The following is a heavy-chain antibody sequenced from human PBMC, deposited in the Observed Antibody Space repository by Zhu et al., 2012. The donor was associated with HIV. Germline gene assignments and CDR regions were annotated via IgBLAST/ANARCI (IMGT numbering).Heavy chain of an antibody. Sequence: QVQLQESGPGLVKPSETLPLTCTVSGGSISSYYWSWIRQPPGKGLEWIGYIYTSGSTNYNPSLKSRVTISVDTSKNQFSLKLSSVTAADTAVYYCARGVGADYWGQGTLVTVSS. CDR3: ARGVGADY. CDR2: IYTSGST. D-gene: IGHD3-16*01. V-gene: IGHV4-4*09. J-gene: IGHJ4*02. CDR1: GGSISSYY.